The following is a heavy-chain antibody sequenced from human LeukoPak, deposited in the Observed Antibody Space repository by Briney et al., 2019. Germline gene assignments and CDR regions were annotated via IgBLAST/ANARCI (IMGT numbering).Heavy chain of an antibody. CDR1: GFTFSNSW. CDR3: VRTYDSSAYPDAFDI. J-gene: IGHJ3*02. V-gene: IGHV3-74*01. Sequence: GGSLRLSCAASGFTFSNSWMLFGRQAPGRGLWWISRINSDGSNTYYYDYVKGHFTTSIDNAKTTLYLQMNSLRAHDTAVYYCVRTYDSSAYPDAFDIWGQGTMVTVSS. CDR2: INSDGSNT. D-gene: IGHD3-22*01.